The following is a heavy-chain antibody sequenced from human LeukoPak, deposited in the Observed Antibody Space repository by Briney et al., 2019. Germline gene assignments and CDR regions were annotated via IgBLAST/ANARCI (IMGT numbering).Heavy chain of an antibody. CDR2: IYTSGST. D-gene: IGHD5-24*01. V-gene: IGHV4-61*02. Sequence: SQTLSLTCTVSGGSISSGSNYWSWIRQPAGKGLEWIGRIYTSGSTNYNPSLKSRVTISVDTSKNQFSLKLSSVTAADTAVYYCAREVEMATIYWGQGTLVTVSS. J-gene: IGHJ4*02. CDR3: AREVEMATIY. CDR1: GGSISSGSNY.